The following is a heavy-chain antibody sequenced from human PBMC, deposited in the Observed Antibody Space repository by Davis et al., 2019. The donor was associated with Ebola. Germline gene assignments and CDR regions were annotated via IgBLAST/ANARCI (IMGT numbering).Heavy chain of an antibody. CDR2: IYYSGST. CDR3: AREADDSSGYDYFDY. CDR1: GGSISSYY. J-gene: IGHJ4*02. V-gene: IGHV4-59*01. D-gene: IGHD3-22*01. Sequence: SETLSLTCTVSGGSISSYYWSWIRQPPGKGLEWIGYIYYSGSTNYNPSLKSRVTISVDTSKNQFSLKLSSVTAADTAVYYCAREADDSSGYDYFDYWGQGTLVTVSS.